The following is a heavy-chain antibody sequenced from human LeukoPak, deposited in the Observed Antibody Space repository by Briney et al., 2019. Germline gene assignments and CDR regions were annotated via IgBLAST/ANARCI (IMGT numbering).Heavy chain of an antibody. CDR1: GFTFSSYS. CDR3: VRERFHGSGAPKFDF. J-gene: IGHJ4*02. CDR2: ISSSSSYI. Sequence: SGGSLRLSCAASGFTFSSYSMNWVRQAPGKGLEWVSSISSSSSYIYYADSVKGRFTISRDNAKNSLHLQVSSLRAEDTAVYYCVRERFHGSGAPKFDFWGQGTLVAVSS. D-gene: IGHD3-10*01. V-gene: IGHV3-21*06.